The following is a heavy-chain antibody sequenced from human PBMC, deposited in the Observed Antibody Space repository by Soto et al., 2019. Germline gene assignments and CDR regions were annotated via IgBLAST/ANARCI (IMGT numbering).Heavy chain of an antibody. Sequence: EVQLLESGGGLVQPGGSLRLSCAASGFTFSSYAMRWVRQAPGKGLEWVSAISGSGGSTYYADSVKGRFTISRDNSKKTLYLQMNSLRAEDTAVYYCARRGSGGYYDYWGQGTLVTVSS. V-gene: IGHV3-23*01. D-gene: IGHD6-19*01. J-gene: IGHJ4*02. CDR3: ARRGSGGYYDY. CDR2: ISGSGGST. CDR1: GFTFSSYA.